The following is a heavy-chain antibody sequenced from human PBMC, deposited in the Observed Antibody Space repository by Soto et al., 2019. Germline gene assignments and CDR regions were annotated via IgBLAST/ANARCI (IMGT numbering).Heavy chain of an antibody. CDR1: GYTFTRYG. CDR3: ATDEQRPYYNDGMDD. Sequence: QGQLVQSGPEVKKPGASVKVSCKASGYTFTRYGISWVRQAPGQGLEWMGWISGYNGDTNYAQKVHSRVTITIDTTTITDYMELRSLTSADTEIYYWATDEQRPYYNDGMDDWGQGTTCTDSS. V-gene: IGHV1-18*01. J-gene: IGHJ6*02. CDR2: ISGYNGDT. D-gene: IGHD6-6*01.